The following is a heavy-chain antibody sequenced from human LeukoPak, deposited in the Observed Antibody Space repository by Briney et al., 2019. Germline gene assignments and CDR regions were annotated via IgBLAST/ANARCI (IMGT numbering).Heavy chain of an antibody. Sequence: GGSLRLSCAASGFTFSSYEMNWVRQAPGRGLEWVSCISGSGVTMYYADSVKGRFTISRDDAKNSLYLQMNSLRAEDTAIYYCARSNRDAFDMWGQGTVVTVSS. CDR3: ARSNRDAFDM. CDR2: ISGSGVTM. D-gene: IGHD2/OR15-2a*01. V-gene: IGHV3-48*03. J-gene: IGHJ3*02. CDR1: GFTFSSYE.